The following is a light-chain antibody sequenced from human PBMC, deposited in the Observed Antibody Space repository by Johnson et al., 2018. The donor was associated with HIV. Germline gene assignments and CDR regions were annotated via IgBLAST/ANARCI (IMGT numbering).Light chain of an antibody. CDR2: ENN. V-gene: IGLV1-51*02. Sequence: QSVLTQPPSVSAAPGQKVTISCSGSSSNIGNNYVSWYQQLPGTAPKLLIYENNKRPSGITDRFSGSKSGPSATLGITGLQTGDEADYYCGTWDSSLSAFYVFGTGTKVTVL. J-gene: IGLJ1*01. CDR3: GTWDSSLSAFYV. CDR1: SSNIGNNY.